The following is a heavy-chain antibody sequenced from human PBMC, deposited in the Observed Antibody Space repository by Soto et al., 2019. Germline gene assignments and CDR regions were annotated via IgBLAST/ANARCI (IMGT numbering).Heavy chain of an antibody. CDR1: GFTFSSYS. CDR2: ISSSSSTI. J-gene: IGHJ4*02. Sequence: EVQLVESGGGLVQPGGSLRLSCAASGFTFSSYSMNWVRQAPGKGLEWVSYISSSSSTIYYADSVKGRFTISRDNAKNSLYLQMNSLRAEDTAVYYCAREAGHYGSWSYNYWGQGTLVTVAS. V-gene: IGHV3-48*01. D-gene: IGHD3-10*01. CDR3: AREAGHYGSWSYNY.